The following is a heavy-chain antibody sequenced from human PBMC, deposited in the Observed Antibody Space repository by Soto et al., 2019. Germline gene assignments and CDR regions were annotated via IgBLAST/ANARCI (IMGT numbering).Heavy chain of an antibody. Sequence: QVQLVQSGGEVKKPGASVNISCKATGYTFISYSITWVRQAPGQGREWMGWISTYNGNTKYAQSLQGRVTLTGDTSTNTAFMEIRGLRSDDTAIYYCAREGAHSTGWYDYFDQWGQGTLVAVSS. CDR2: ISTYNGNT. J-gene: IGHJ4*02. CDR1: GYTFISYS. D-gene: IGHD6-13*01. V-gene: IGHV1-18*04. CDR3: AREGAHSTGWYDYFDQ.